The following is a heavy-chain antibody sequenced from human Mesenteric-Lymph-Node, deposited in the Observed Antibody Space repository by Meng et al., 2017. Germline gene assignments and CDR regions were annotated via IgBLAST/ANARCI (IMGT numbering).Heavy chain of an antibody. D-gene: IGHD3-10*01. J-gene: IGHJ4*02. V-gene: IGHV3-30*07. CDR2: ISVDGSDK. CDR3: AKEGRGSGMNFDY. Sequence: QVQLVGSGGGVVQPGRSLRLSFAASGFTFSSYAMHWVRQAPGKGVEWVAVISVDGSDKYYTDSVKGRFTISRDNSKNTLYLQMNSLRAEDTAVYYCAKEGRGSGMNFDYWGQGTLVTVSS. CDR1: GFTFSSYA.